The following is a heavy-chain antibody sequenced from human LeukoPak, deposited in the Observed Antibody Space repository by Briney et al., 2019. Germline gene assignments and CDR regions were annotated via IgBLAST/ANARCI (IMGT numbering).Heavy chain of an antibody. CDR3: TRVSYFDFWSGSYSSPPGDAFDI. V-gene: IGHV4-4*07. J-gene: IGHJ3*02. D-gene: IGHD3-3*01. Sequence: SETLSLTCTISRGSIRSSSWTWIRQPPGKGMEWIGRILTSGTANYNPSLKSRVTMSLDTSKNHFSLNLTSVTAADTAVYYCTRVSYFDFWSGSYSSPPGDAFDIWGQGTMVTVSS. CDR2: ILTSGTA. CDR1: RGSIRSSS.